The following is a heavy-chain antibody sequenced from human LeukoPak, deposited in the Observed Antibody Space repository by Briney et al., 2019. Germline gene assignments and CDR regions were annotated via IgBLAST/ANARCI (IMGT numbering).Heavy chain of an antibody. CDR3: ARDRYCNGGSCYLGWFDP. D-gene: IGHD2-15*01. V-gene: IGHV4-34*01. CDR1: GGSFSGYY. CDR2: INHSGST. Sequence: SETLSLTCAVYGGSFSGYYWSWIRQPPGKGLEWIGEINHSGSTNYNPSLKSRVTISVDASKNLFALKLSSVTAADTAVYYCARDRYCNGGSCYLGWFDPWGQGTLATVSS. J-gene: IGHJ5*02.